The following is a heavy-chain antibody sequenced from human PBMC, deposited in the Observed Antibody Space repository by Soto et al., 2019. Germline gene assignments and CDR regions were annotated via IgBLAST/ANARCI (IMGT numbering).Heavy chain of an antibody. CDR3: ARTYSSSSMKAGAGFDAFDI. D-gene: IGHD6-6*01. Sequence: QVQLVQSGAEVKKPGASVKVSCKASGDTFTSYGISWVRQAPGQGLEWIGWISAYNDNTNYAQKLQGRVTMTTDTSTSTAYMELRSLRSDDTAVYYCARTYSSSSMKAGAGFDAFDIWGQGTMVTVSS. V-gene: IGHV1-18*01. J-gene: IGHJ3*02. CDR1: GDTFTSYG. CDR2: ISAYNDNT.